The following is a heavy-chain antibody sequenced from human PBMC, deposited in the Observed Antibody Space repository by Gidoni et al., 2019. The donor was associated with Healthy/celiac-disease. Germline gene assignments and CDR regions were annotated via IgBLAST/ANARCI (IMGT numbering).Heavy chain of an antibody. Sequence: QVQLQESGPGLVKPSETLSLTCTASGRSISSYYWSWIRQPPGKGLEWIGYIYYSGSTNYNPSLKSRVTISVDTSKNQFSLKLSSVTAADTAVYYCARGEAAADYYFDYWGQGTLVTVSS. J-gene: IGHJ4*02. CDR2: IYYSGST. D-gene: IGHD1-26*01. V-gene: IGHV4-59*01. CDR3: ARGEAAADYYFDY. CDR1: GRSISSYY.